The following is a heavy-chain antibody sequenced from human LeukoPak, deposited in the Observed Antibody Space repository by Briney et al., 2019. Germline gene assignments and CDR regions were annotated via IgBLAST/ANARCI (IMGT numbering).Heavy chain of an antibody. Sequence: ASVKVSCKVSGYTLTELSMHWVRQAPGKGLEWMGGFDPEDGETIYAQKFQGRVTMTEDTSTDTAYMELSSLRSEDTAVYYCATVLYSGSIYYFDYWGQGTLVTVSS. D-gene: IGHD1-26*01. CDR2: FDPEDGET. CDR1: GYTLTELS. V-gene: IGHV1-24*01. CDR3: ATVLYSGSIYYFDY. J-gene: IGHJ4*02.